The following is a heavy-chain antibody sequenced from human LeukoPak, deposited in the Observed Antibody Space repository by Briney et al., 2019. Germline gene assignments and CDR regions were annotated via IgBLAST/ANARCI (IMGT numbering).Heavy chain of an antibody. D-gene: IGHD3-10*01. V-gene: IGHV1-18*01. J-gene: IGHJ4*02. CDR1: GYTFTSSV. CDR3: ARATYYYGSGSYYNPDDY. CDR2: ISAYKGNT. Sequence: ASVKASCKASGYTFTSSVISWVRQAPGQGLECMGWISAYKGNTHYAQRLQGRVTMTTDTSTSSAYMELRSLRSVDTAVYYCARATYYYGSGSYYNPDDYWGQGTLVTVSS.